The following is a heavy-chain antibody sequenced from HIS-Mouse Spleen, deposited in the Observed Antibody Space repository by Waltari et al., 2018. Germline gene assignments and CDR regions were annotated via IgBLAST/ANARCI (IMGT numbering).Heavy chain of an antibody. V-gene: IGHV4-39*07. CDR2: IYYSGST. Sequence: QLQLQESGPGLVKPSATLSLTCTVSGGSISSRSYYWGWIRQPPRKGLEWIGSIYYSGSTYYNPSLKSRVTISVDTSKNQFSLKLSSVTAADTAVYYCAREIPYSSSWYDWYFDLWGRGTLVTVSS. J-gene: IGHJ2*01. CDR1: GGSISSRSYY. CDR3: AREIPYSSSWYDWYFDL. D-gene: IGHD6-13*01.